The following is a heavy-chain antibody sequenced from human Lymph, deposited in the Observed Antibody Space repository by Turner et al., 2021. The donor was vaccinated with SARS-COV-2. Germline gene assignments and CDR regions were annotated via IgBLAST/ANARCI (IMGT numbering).Heavy chain of an antibody. CDR1: GFTFSSYA. D-gene: IGHD3-22*01. CDR2: ISGSGGST. Sequence: EVQLLESGGGLVQPGGSLGLSCAASGFTFSSYAMSWVRQAPCKGLEWVSTISGSGGSTYYADSVKGRFTISRDNSKNTLYLQMNSLRAEDTAVYYCAKNEMAMIVVVITLFDYWGQGTLVTVSS. J-gene: IGHJ4*02. CDR3: AKNEMAMIVVVITLFDY. V-gene: IGHV3-23*01.